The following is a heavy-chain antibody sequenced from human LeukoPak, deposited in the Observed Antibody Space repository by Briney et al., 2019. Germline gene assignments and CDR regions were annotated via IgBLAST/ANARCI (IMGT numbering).Heavy chain of an antibody. V-gene: IGHV3-23*01. CDR3: AKNPGPGIAVAGTLDV. CDR1: GFTFSSYA. CDR2: ISGSGGST. J-gene: IGHJ6*04. Sequence: GGSLRLSCAASGFTFSSYAMSWVRQPPGKGLEWVSAISGSGGSTYYADSVKGRFTISRDNSKNTLYLQMNSLRAEDTAVYYCAKNPGPGIAVAGTLDVWGKGTTVTVSS. D-gene: IGHD6-19*01.